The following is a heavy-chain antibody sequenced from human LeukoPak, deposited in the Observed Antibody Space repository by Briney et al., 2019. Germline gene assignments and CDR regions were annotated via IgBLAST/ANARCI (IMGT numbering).Heavy chain of an antibody. V-gene: IGHV3-21*01. J-gene: IGHJ4*02. CDR1: GFTFSSYS. Sequence: GGSLRLSCAASGFTFSSYSMNWVRQAPGKGLEWVSFISSSSSYIYYADSVKGRFTISRDNAKNSLYLQMNSLRAEDTAVYYCARGWPFYYYGSGSYYTPPDYWGQGTLVTVSS. CDR2: ISSSSSYI. CDR3: ARGWPFYYYGSGSYYTPPDY. D-gene: IGHD3-10*01.